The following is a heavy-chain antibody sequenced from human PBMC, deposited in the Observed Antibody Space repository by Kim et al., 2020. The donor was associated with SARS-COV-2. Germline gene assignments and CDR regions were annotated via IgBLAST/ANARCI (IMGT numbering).Heavy chain of an antibody. Sequence: SETLSLTCTVSGGSISSYYWSWIRQPPGKGLEWIGYIYYSGSTNYNPSLKSRVTISVDTSKNQFSLKLSSVTAADTAVYYCAGNSRMEPVGFDYWGQGTLVTVSS. D-gene: IGHD1-1*01. CDR3: AGNSRMEPVGFDY. CDR1: GGSISSYY. V-gene: IGHV4-59*08. J-gene: IGHJ4*02. CDR2: IYYSGST.